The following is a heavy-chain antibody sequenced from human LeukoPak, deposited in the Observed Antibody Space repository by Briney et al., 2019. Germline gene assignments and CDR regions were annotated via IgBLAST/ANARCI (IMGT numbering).Heavy chain of an antibody. J-gene: IGHJ6*02. Sequence: GGSLRLSCAASGFTVSSKYMSWVRQAPGKGLVWVSRINNDGSSASYVDSVKGRFTISRDNAKNTLFLQMNSLRAEDTAVYYCARRGTGHGMDVWGQGTTVIVSS. D-gene: IGHD1-1*01. CDR3: ARRGTGHGMDV. V-gene: IGHV3-74*01. CDR2: INNDGSSA. CDR1: GFTVSSKY.